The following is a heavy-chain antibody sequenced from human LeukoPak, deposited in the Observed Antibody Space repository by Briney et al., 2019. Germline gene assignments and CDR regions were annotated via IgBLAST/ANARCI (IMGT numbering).Heavy chain of an antibody. J-gene: IGHJ2*01. CDR3: AKDNYDASGYYFDL. CDR1: GFSFFSYA. D-gene: IGHD4-11*01. V-gene: IGHV3-23*01. Sequence: GGSLRLSGAASGFSFFSYAMSWVRQAPGKGLEWVSTLSGSDDITHYADSVKGRFTISRDNSKNTLFLQMSSLRVEDTAVYYCAKDNYDASGYYFDLWGRGILVTVSS. CDR2: LSGSDDIT.